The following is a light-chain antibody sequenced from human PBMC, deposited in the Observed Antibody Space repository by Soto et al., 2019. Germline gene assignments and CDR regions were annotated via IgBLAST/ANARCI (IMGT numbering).Light chain of an antibody. CDR1: SSNIGSNY. V-gene: IGLV1-47*02. Sequence: QSVLTQPPSASGTPGQSVTISCSGSSSNIGSNYVYWYQQLPGTAPKLLIYSNNQRPSGVPDRFSGSKSGTSASLAISGLRSEDEADYYCAAWDDSLSYVFGSGTKVTVL. CDR2: SNN. CDR3: AAWDDSLSYV. J-gene: IGLJ1*01.